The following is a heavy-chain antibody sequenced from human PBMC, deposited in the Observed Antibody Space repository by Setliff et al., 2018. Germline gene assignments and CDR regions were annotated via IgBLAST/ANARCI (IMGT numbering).Heavy chain of an antibody. D-gene: IGHD2-15*01. CDR2: ISYSGTP. V-gene: IGHV4-39*01. J-gene: IGHJ4*01. CDR1: DDSFTSSRYY. Sequence: PSETLSLTCTVSDDSFTSSRYYWGWIRPAPGSGVEWIGSISYSGTPYYTASVESRVTISIDTSRNQFSLELRSVTVADTATYYCVRPGGTTVVARHFDYWGSGILVTRLL. CDR3: VRPGGTTVVARHFDY.